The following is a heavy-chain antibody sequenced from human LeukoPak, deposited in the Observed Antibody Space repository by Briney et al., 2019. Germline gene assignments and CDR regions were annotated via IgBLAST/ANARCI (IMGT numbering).Heavy chain of an antibody. Sequence: PGGSLRLSCAASGFTVSSNYMSWVRQAPGKGLEWVSVIYSGGSTYYADSVKGRFTISRDNSKNTLYLQMNSLRAEDTAVYYCARDPGNSGSYELDYWGQGTLVTVSS. CDR2: IYSGGST. CDR1: GFTVSSNY. D-gene: IGHD1-26*01. CDR3: ARDPGNSGSYELDY. V-gene: IGHV3-66*01. J-gene: IGHJ4*02.